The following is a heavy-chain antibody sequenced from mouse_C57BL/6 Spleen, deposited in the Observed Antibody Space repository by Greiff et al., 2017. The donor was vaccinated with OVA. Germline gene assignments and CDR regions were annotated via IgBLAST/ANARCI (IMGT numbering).Heavy chain of an antibody. V-gene: IGHV1-74*01. Sequence: VKLQQPGAELVKPGASVKVSCKASGYTFTSYWMHWVKQRPGQGLEWIGRIHPSDSDTNYNQKFKGKATLTVDKSSSTAYMQLSSLTSEDSAVYYCAMIPSYYGSSYEDFDYWGQGTTLTVSS. D-gene: IGHD1-1*01. CDR1: GYTFTSYW. J-gene: IGHJ2*01. CDR2: IHPSDSDT. CDR3: AMIPSYYGSSYEDFDY.